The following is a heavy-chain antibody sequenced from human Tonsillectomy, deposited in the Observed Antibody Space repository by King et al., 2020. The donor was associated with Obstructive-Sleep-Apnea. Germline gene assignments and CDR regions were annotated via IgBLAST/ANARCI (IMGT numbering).Heavy chain of an antibody. CDR2: IYHSGST. CDR3: ARGGGYDNPFIDY. CDR1: GGSISSGGYS. J-gene: IGHJ4*02. V-gene: IGHV4-30-2*01. D-gene: IGHD5-12*01. Sequence: VQLQESGSGLVKPSQTLSLTCAVSGGSISSGGYSWSWIRQPPGKGLEWIGYIYHSGSTYYNPSLKSRVTISVDRSKNQFSLKLSSLTAADTAVYYCARGGGYDNPFIDYWGQGTLVTVSS.